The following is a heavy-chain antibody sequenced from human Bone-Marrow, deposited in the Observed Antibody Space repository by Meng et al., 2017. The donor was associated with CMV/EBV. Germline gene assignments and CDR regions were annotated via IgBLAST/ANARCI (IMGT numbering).Heavy chain of an antibody. Sequence: ESLKISCTVSGGSMKRNTYYWGWIRQPPGKGLEWIGSMYYSGSTHYNPSLKRRVSIFVDSSKSHLSLNLRSVTAADTAVYYCGRASGVFCSSANCYRGGTDIWGQGTTVTVSS. V-gene: IGHV4-39*07. J-gene: IGHJ6*02. CDR2: MYYSGST. CDR1: GGSMKRNTYY. D-gene: IGHD2-2*02. CDR3: GRASGVFCSSANCYRGGTDI.